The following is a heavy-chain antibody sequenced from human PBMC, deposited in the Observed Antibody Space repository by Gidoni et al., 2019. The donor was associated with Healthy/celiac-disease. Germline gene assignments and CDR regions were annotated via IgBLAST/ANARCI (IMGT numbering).Heavy chain of an antibody. CDR2: INHSGST. J-gene: IGHJ4*02. D-gene: IGHD6-19*01. CDR1: GGSFSGYY. CDR3: ARARAVAGPSDY. Sequence: QVQLQQWGAGLLKPSETLSLTCAVYGGSFSGYYWCWIRQPPGKGLEWSGEINHSGSTNSNPSLKSRVTISVDTSKNQFSLKLSSVTAADTAVYYCARARAVAGPSDYWGQGTLVTVSS. V-gene: IGHV4-34*01.